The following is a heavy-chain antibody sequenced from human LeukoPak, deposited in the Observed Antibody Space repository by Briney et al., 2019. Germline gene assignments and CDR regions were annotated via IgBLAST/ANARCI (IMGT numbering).Heavy chain of an antibody. V-gene: IGHV3-33*01. CDR3: ARGGYSHYDY. Sequence: GGSLRLSCAASGFTFSSYGMHWVRQAPGKGLEWVAVIWYDGSNKYYAGSVKGRFTISRDNAKNSLYLQMSSLRGEDTAVYYCARGGYSHYDYWGPGTLVTVSS. J-gene: IGHJ4*02. D-gene: IGHD6-13*01. CDR2: IWYDGSNK. CDR1: GFTFSSYG.